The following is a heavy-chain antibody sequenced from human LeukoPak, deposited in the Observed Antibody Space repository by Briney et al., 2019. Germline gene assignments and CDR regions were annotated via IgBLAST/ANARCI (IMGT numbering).Heavy chain of an antibody. Sequence: GGSLRLSCAASGFTFSSYAMSWVRQAPGKGLEWVSAISGSGGSTYYADSVKGRFTISRDNSKNTLYLQMNSLRAEDTAVYYCAKARGDIGVVVAAPAGYWGQGTLVTVAS. V-gene: IGHV3-23*01. CDR3: AKARGDIGVVVAAPAGY. J-gene: IGHJ4*02. CDR1: GFTFSSYA. D-gene: IGHD2-15*01. CDR2: ISGSGGST.